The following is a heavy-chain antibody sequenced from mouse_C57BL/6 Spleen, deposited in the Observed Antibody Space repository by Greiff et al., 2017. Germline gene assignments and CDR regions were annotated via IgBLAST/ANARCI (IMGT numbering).Heavy chain of an antibody. CDR1: GYTFTSYW. V-gene: IGHV1-64*01. Sequence: QVQLQQPGAELVKPGASVKLSCKASGYTFTSYWMPWVKQRPGQGLEWIGMIHPNSGSTNYNEKFKSKATLTVDKSSSTAYMQLSSLTSEDSAVYYCARFGYYRDFDYWGQGTTLTVSS. J-gene: IGHJ2*01. CDR2: IHPNSGST. D-gene: IGHD2-3*01. CDR3: ARFGYYRDFDY.